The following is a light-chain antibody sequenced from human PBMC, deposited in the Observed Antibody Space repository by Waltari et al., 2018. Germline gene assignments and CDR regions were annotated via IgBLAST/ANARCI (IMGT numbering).Light chain of an antibody. CDR1: SGDVGSYTL. Sequence: QSGLTQPAPVSGLPGQSITISCPGSSGDVGSYTLVSWYQRHPGKAPKLIISEVNDRPSGVSNRFSGSKSGNTASLTISGLQAEDEADYYCCSYAGGSVIFGGGTKLTVL. J-gene: IGLJ2*01. CDR2: EVN. CDR3: CSYAGGSVI. V-gene: IGLV2-23*02.